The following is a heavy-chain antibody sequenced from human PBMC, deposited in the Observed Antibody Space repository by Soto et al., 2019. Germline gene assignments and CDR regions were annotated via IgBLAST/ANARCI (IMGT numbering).Heavy chain of an antibody. CDR1: GFTFSNYN. V-gene: IGHV3-48*02. J-gene: IGHJ3*02. D-gene: IGHD6-19*01. CDR3: ARAVVYSSGWYLAFDI. Sequence: GGSLRLSCAASGFTFSNYNINWVRQAPGKGLEWVSYISTSSTNIKYADSVRGRFTISRDNAKNSLFLQMDSLRDDDTAVYYCARAVVYSSGWYLAFDIWGQGTMVPVSS. CDR2: ISTSSTNI.